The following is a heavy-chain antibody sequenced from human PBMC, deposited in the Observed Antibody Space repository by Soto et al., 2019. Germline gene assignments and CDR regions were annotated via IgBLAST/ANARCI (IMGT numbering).Heavy chain of an antibody. CDR1: GFTFGDYY. J-gene: IGHJ4*02. CDR2: ISSTGTTI. CDR3: ARDGPSIAARAFDD. Sequence: GGSLRLSCETSGFTFGDYYMSWIRQAPGRGLEWVSLISSTGTTIYYADSVKGRFTISRDNVRSTLFLMMNNLRSEDTAVYYCARDGPSIAARAFDDWGQGTLVTGSS. V-gene: IGHV3-11*01. D-gene: IGHD6-6*01.